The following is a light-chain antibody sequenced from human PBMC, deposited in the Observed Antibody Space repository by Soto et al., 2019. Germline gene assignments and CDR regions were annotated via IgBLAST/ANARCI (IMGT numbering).Light chain of an antibody. CDR3: QQSFSTPRT. Sequence: DIQMTQSPSSLSAAVGDRVTITCRSSQTINSYLNWYQQKSGNAPKLLIYSASSLQSGVPSRFSGSGSGTDFTLTISSLQPEDFATYYCQQSFSTPRTFGQGTKVEIK. CDR1: QTINSY. V-gene: IGKV1-39*01. CDR2: SAS. J-gene: IGKJ1*01.